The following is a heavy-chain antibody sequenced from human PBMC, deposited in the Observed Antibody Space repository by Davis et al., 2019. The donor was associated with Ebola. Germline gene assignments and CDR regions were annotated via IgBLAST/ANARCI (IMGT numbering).Heavy chain of an antibody. Sequence: GESLKISCKGSGYNFASYWIAWVRQTPGKGLEWMGTIYPGDSETKYSPSFQGQVTISADRSITTAYLQWNSLKASDTAIYYCARRNADYYFDYWGQGTLITVSS. CDR2: IYPGDSET. CDR1: GYNFASYW. J-gene: IGHJ4*02. V-gene: IGHV5-51*01. CDR3: ARRNADYYFDY. D-gene: IGHD4-17*01.